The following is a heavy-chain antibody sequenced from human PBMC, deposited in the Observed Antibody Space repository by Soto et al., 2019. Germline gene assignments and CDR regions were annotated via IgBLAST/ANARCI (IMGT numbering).Heavy chain of an antibody. J-gene: IGHJ6*02. CDR1: GGSISSGGYY. V-gene: IGHV4-31*03. CDR3: ARVVVDPYYYGMDV. CDR2: IYYSGST. Sequence: QVQLQESGPGLVKPSQTLSLTCTVSGGSISSGGYYWSWIRQHPGKGLEWIGYIYYSGSTYYNPSLKTRLGVSVDTSKNQISLKLSYVTGADTAVYYCARVVVDPYYYGMDVWGQGTTVTVSS. D-gene: IGHD2-2*01.